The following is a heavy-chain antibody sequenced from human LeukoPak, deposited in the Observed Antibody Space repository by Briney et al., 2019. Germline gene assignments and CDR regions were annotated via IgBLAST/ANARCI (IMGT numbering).Heavy chain of an antibody. CDR1: GFTFSSYA. Sequence: GGSLRLSCAASGFTFSSYAMSWVRQAPGKGLEWVSTLSGSGGSTYYADSVKGRFTISRDNSKNTLYLQMNSLRAEDTAVYYCAKEGGYGDYVGYFDYWGQGTLVTVSS. J-gene: IGHJ4*02. D-gene: IGHD4-17*01. V-gene: IGHV3-23*01. CDR3: AKEGGYGDYVGYFDY. CDR2: LSGSGGST.